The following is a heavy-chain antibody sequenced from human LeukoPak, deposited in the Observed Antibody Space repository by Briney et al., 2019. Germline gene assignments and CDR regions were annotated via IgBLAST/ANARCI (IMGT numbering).Heavy chain of an antibody. V-gene: IGHV3-23*01. CDR2: ISGSGGST. D-gene: IGHD3-10*01. CDR3: AKGTTYYYGSGSSHLDY. Sequence: GGSLRLSCAASGFTFSSYATSWVRQAPGKGLEWVSSISGSGGSTYYADSVKGRFTISRDNSKNTLYLQMNSLRAEDTAVYYCAKGTTYYYGSGSSHLDYWGQGTLVTVSS. J-gene: IGHJ4*02. CDR1: GFTFSSYA.